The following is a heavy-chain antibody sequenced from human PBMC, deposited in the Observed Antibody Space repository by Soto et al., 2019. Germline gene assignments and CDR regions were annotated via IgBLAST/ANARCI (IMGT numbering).Heavy chain of an antibody. CDR3: ARGDYNFYYYMDV. CDR1: GYTFTGYY. V-gene: IGHV1-2*04. D-gene: IGHD3-10*01. CDR2: INPNSGGT. Sequence: ASVKVSCKASGYTFTGYYMLWVRQAPGQGLEWMGWINPNSGGTNYAQKFQGWVTMTRDTSISTAYMELSRLRSDDTAVYYCARGDYNFYYYMDVWGKGTTVTVSS. J-gene: IGHJ6*03.